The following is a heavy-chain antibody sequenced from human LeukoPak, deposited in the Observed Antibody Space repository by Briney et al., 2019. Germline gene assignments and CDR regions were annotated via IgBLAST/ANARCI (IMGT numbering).Heavy chain of an antibody. J-gene: IGHJ4*02. CDR3: ASQYYYGSGGFDY. CDR2: IYYSGST. CDR1: GGSISSGGYY. D-gene: IGHD3-10*01. V-gene: IGHV4-31*03. Sequence: SQTLSLPCTVSGGSISSGGYYWRWIRQHPGKGLEWIGYIYYSGSTYYNPSLKSRVTISVDTSKNQFSLKLSSVTAADTAVYYCASQYYYGSGGFDYWGQGTLVTVSS.